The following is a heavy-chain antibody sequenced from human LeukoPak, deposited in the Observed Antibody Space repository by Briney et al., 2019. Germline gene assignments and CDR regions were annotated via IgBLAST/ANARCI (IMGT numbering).Heavy chain of an antibody. D-gene: IGHD3-22*01. V-gene: IGHV1-2*04. CDR1: GYTFTSYY. J-gene: IGHJ4*02. CDR2: INPNSGGT. CDR3: ARLTDSSGYYFDY. Sequence: ASVKVSCKASGYTFTSYYMHWVRQAPGQGLEWMGWINPNSGGTNYAQKFQGWVTMTRDTSISTAYMELSRLRSDDTAVYYCARLTDSSGYYFDYWGQGTLVTVSS.